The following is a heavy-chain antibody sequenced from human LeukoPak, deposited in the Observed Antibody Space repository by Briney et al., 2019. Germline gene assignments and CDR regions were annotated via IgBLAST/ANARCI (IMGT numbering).Heavy chain of an antibody. J-gene: IGHJ4*02. V-gene: IGHV3-30-3*01. D-gene: IGHD6-19*01. Sequence: GGSLRLSCAASGFTFSSYALHWVRQAPGKGLEWVAVISYDGSNKYYADSVKGRFTISRDNSKNTVYLQMNSLRADDTAVYYCAKARGWYDFDYWGQGILVTVSS. CDR3: AKARGWYDFDY. CDR1: GFTFSSYA. CDR2: ISYDGSNK.